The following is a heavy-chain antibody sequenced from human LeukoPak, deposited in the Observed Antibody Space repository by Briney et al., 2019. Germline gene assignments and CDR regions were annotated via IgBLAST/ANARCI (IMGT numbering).Heavy chain of an antibody. CDR3: TRGGYYGDFDD. D-gene: IGHD1-26*01. J-gene: IGHJ4*02. CDR1: GFTFRNPW. CDR2: IKSKTQGGTT. V-gene: IGHV3-15*01. Sequence: PAGSLTLSCAASGFTFRNPWINWVRQAPGKGREWVGRIKSKTQGGTTDYTAPVKGRFTIARDDSKNTLYLQMTRLNPEKTAVYYCTRGGYYGDFDDWGQGTLVTVSS.